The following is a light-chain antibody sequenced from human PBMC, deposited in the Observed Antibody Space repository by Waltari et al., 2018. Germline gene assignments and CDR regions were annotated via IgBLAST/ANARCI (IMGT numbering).Light chain of an antibody. CDR3: SSYAGSNNFWV. V-gene: IGLV2-8*01. J-gene: IGLJ1*01. Sequence: QSALTQPPSASGSPGQSVTISCTGTSSDVGGYNYVSWYQQHPGKAPKLMIYEVSKRPAGVPDRFSCSKSGNTASLTVSGLQAEDEADYYCSSYAGSNNFWVFGTGTKVTVL. CDR2: EVS. CDR1: SSDVGGYNY.